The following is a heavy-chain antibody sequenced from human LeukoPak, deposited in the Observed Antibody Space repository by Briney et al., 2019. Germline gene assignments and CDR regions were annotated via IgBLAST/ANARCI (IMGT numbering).Heavy chain of an antibody. J-gene: IGHJ4*02. D-gene: IGHD6-25*01. CDR3: ARKAAGLTFDY. CDR1: GFTFSSYW. V-gene: IGHV3-74*01. Sequence: VVSLRLSCAASGFTFSSYWMHWVRQAPGKGLVWVSRINSDGSSTNYADSVKGRFTISRGNAENTLYLQMNSLRAEDTAVYYCARKAAGLTFDYWGQGTLVTVSS. CDR2: INSDGSST.